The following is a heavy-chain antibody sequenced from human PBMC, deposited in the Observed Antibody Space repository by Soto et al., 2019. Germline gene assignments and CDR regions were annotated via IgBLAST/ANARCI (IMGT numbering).Heavy chain of an antibody. D-gene: IGHD1-26*01. Sequence: PGGSLRLSCAASGFTFSSYAMSWVRQAPGKGLEWVSAISGSGGSTYYADSVKGRFTISRDNSKNTLYLQMNSLRAEDTAVYYCAKDPQRIVGAISDAFDIWGQGTMVTVSS. CDR1: GFTFSSYA. CDR3: AKDPQRIVGAISDAFDI. V-gene: IGHV3-23*01. J-gene: IGHJ3*02. CDR2: ISGSGGST.